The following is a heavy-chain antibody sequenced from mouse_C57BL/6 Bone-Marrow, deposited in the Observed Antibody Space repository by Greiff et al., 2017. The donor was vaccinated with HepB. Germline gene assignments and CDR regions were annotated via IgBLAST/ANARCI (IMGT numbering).Heavy chain of an antibody. D-gene: IGHD4-1*02. CDR3: FQLGRGYWYFDV. Sequence: EVQVVESGGGLVQPGGSMKLSCVASGFTFSNYWMNWVRQSPEKGLEWVAQIRLKSDNYATHYAESVKGRFTISRDDSKSSVYLQMNNLRAEDTGIYYCFQLGRGYWYFDVWGTGTTVTVSS. V-gene: IGHV6-3*01. J-gene: IGHJ1*03. CDR1: GFTFSNYW. CDR2: IRLKSDNYAT.